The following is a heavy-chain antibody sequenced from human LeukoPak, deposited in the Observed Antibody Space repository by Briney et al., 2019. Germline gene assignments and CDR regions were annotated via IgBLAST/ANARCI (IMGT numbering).Heavy chain of an antibody. D-gene: IGHD3-10*01. CDR2: IWYDGSNK. J-gene: IGHJ6*04. CDR3: ARFYGSGSYYPTYGMDV. V-gene: IGHV3-33*01. CDR1: GFTFSSYG. Sequence: PGGSLRLSCAASGFTFSSYGMHWVRQAPGKGLEWVAVIWYDGSNKYYADSVKGRFTISRDNSKNTLYLQMNSLRAEETAVYYCARFYGSGSYYPTYGMDVWGKGTTVTVSS.